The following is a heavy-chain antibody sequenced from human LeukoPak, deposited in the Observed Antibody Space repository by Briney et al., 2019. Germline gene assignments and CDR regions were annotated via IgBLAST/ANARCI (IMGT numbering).Heavy chain of an antibody. V-gene: IGHV1-2*06. Sequence: ASVKVSCKASGYTFTCYYMHWVRQAPGQGLEWMGRINPNSGGTNYAQKFQGRVTMTRDTSISTAYMELSRLRSDDTAVYYCARVGVKVVPAASWFDPWGQGTLVTVSS. J-gene: IGHJ5*02. CDR1: GYTFTCYY. CDR3: ARVGVKVVPAASWFDP. CDR2: INPNSGGT. D-gene: IGHD2-2*01.